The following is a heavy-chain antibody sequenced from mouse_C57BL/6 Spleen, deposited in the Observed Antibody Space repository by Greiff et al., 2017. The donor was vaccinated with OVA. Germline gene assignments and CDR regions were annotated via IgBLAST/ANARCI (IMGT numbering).Heavy chain of an antibody. J-gene: IGHJ3*01. CDR2: ISSGGSYT. CDR1: GFTFSSYG. V-gene: IGHV5-6*01. CDR3: ARNGSFAY. Sequence: EVKVVESGGDLVKPGGSLKLSCAASGFTFSSYGMSWVRQTPDKRLEWVATISSGGSYTYYPDSVKGRFTISRDNAKNTLYLQMSSLKSEDTAMYYCARNGSFAYWGQGTLVTVSA. D-gene: IGHD2-2*01.